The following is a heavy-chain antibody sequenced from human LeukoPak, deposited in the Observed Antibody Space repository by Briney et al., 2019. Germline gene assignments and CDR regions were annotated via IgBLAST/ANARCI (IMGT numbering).Heavy chain of an antibody. V-gene: IGHV3-21*06. D-gene: IGHD3-16*01. CDR1: GFTFSSYS. CDR2: ISSSSNHI. J-gene: IGHJ4*02. CDR3: ARDYTRYNYFDD. Sequence: GGSLRLSCTASGFTFSSYSMNWVRQAPGKGLEWISSISSSSNHIYYADSVKGRFTISRDNAKNSLYLQMNSLRAEDTAVYYCARDYTRYNYFDDWGQGTLVTVSS.